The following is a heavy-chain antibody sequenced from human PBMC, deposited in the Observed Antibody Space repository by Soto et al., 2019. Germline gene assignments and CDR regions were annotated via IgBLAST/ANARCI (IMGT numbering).Heavy chain of an antibody. V-gene: IGHV3-23*01. J-gene: IGHJ4*02. Sequence: EVQLLESGGGLVHPGGSLRLSCAASGFTFSSYAMSWVRQAPGKGLEWVSAISGSGGSTYYADSVKGRFTIFRDNSKNTLYLQMNSLRAEDTAGYDCAKDQGINMVRGVIDYWGQGTLVTVSS. CDR1: GFTFSSYA. CDR2: ISGSGGST. CDR3: AKDQGINMVRGVIDY. D-gene: IGHD3-10*01.